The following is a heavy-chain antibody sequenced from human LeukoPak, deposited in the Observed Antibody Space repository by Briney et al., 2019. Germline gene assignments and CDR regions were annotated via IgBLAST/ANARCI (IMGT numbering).Heavy chain of an antibody. CDR1: GGSISSGGYS. Sequence: SETLSLTCAVSGGSISSGGYSWSWIRQPPGKGLEWIGYIYYSGSTYYNPSLKSRVTISVDTSKNQFSLKLSSVTAADTAVYYCARYSQGTRDGYNSWAFDIWGQGTMVTVSS. CDR2: IYYSGST. J-gene: IGHJ3*02. V-gene: IGHV4-30-4*07. CDR3: ARYSQGTRDGYNSWAFDI. D-gene: IGHD5-24*01.